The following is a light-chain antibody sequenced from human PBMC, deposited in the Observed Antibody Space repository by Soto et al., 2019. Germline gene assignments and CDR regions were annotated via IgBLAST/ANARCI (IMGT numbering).Light chain of an antibody. CDR3: QQLSYYPRT. V-gene: IGKV1-9*01. J-gene: IGKJ2*01. CDR1: RDVSSY. CDR2: AAS. Sequence: IQMTQSPSSLSATVGDRVTITCRASRDVSSYLVWYQQKPGKAPELLIYAASTLQSGVPLGFSGSGSGTEFTLTISSLQPEDFATYYCQQLSYYPRTFGQGTKLEI.